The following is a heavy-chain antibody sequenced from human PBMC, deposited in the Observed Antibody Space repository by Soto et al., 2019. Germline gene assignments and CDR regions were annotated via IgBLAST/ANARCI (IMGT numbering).Heavy chain of an antibody. D-gene: IGHD3-22*01. J-gene: IGHJ4*02. CDR2: IIPILGIA. CDR1: GGTFSSYT. V-gene: IGHV1-69*02. Sequence: QVQLVQSGAEVKKPGSSVKVSYKASGGTFSSYTISWVRQAPGQGLEWMGRIIPILGIANYAQKSQGRDTITADKSTTTAYMGLRSLRSEDTAGDYCAGALWYYYDSSGYYSFDYWGQGTLVTVSS. CDR3: AGALWYYYDSSGYYSFDY.